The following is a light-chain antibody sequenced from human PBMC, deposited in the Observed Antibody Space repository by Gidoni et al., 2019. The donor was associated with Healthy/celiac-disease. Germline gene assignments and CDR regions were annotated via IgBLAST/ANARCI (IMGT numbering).Light chain of an antibody. V-gene: IGLV1-40*01. Sequence: QSVLTQPPSVSGAPGQRVTISCTGSSYNIGAGYAVHWYQQLPGTAPKLLSYGNSNRPSGVPDRFSGSKSGTSASLAITGLQAEDEADYYCQSYDSSLSGVVFGGGTKLTVL. CDR2: GNS. J-gene: IGLJ2*01. CDR3: QSYDSSLSGVV. CDR1: SYNIGAGYA.